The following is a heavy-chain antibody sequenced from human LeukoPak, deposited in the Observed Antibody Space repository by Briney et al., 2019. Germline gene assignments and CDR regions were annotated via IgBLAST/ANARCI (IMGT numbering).Heavy chain of an antibody. CDR1: GYSFTSYW. V-gene: IGHV5-51*01. CDR2: IYPGDSDT. Sequence: GESLQISCKGSGYSFTSYWIGWVRRLPGKGLEWMGIIYPGDSDTRYSPSFQGQVTISADKSISTAYLQWSSLKASNTAMYYCARQGTRQRPIDYWGQRTLVTVSS. J-gene: IGHJ4*02. CDR3: ARQGTRQRPIDY. D-gene: IGHD6-25*01.